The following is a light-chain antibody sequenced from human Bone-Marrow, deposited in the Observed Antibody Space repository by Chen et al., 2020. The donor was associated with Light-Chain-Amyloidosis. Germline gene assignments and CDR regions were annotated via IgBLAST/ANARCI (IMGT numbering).Light chain of an antibody. CDR2: EVT. CDR1: ISDVGGDNH. CDR3: SSYTITNTLV. Sequence: QSALTQPASVSGSPGQSITISCPGTISDVGGDNHVSWYQQHPDKAPKLLIYEVTNLPSWVPDRFSGSKSDNTASLTISGLQTEDEADYFCSSYTITNTLVFGSGTRVTVL. V-gene: IGLV2-14*01. J-gene: IGLJ1*01.